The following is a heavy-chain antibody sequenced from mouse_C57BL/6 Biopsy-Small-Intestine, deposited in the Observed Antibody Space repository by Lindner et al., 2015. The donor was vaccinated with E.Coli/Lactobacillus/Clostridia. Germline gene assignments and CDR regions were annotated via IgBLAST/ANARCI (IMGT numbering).Heavy chain of an antibody. J-gene: IGHJ1*03. CDR1: DYAFSSSW. Sequence: VQLQESGPELVKPGALVKISCKASDYAFSSSWMNWVKQRPGKGLEWIGRIYPGDDSTNYNEKFKGKATFTADTSSNTVYMQLSSLTTEDSAIYYCARGPSPHWYFDVWGTGTTVTVSS. CDR2: IYPGDDST. V-gene: IGHV1-82*01. CDR3: ARGPSPHWYFDV.